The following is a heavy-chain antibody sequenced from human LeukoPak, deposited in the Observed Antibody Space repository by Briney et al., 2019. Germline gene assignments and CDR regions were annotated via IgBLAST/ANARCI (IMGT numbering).Heavy chain of an antibody. J-gene: IGHJ5*02. V-gene: IGHV1-46*01. CDR3: AASEITMVRGVMDHNWFDP. Sequence: ASVKVSCKASGYTFTSYYMHWVRQAPGQGLEWMGIINPSGGSTSYAQKFQERVTITRDMSTSTAYMELSSLRSEDTAAYYCAASEITMVRGVMDHNWFDPWGQGTLVTVSS. CDR2: INPSGGST. D-gene: IGHD3-10*01. CDR1: GYTFTSYY.